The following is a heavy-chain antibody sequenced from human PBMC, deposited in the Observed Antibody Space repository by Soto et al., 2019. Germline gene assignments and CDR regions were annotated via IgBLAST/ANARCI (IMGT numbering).Heavy chain of an antibody. V-gene: IGHV5-51*01. CDR2: IYPGDSDT. D-gene: IGHD3-16*01. J-gene: IGHJ6*02. CDR1: GYSFTSYC. CDR3: ARQDWGYGMDV. Sequence: PVEELTVSGKGSGYSFTSYCIGPVRQMPGKSLEWMGIIYPGDSDTRYSPCFQGQLTISADKSISTAYLQWSSLKASDPALYYCARQDWGYGMDVWGQGTTVTVSS.